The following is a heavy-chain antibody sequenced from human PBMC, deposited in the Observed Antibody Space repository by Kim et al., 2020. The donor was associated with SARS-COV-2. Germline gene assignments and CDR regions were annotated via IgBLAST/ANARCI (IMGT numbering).Heavy chain of an antibody. Sequence: KGRFTISRDNSKNTLYLQMNSLRAEDTAVYYCARENLAYCGGDCSVCFDYWGQGTLVTVSS. V-gene: IGHV3-30*07. J-gene: IGHJ4*02. CDR3: ARENLAYCGGDCSVCFDY. D-gene: IGHD2-21*02.